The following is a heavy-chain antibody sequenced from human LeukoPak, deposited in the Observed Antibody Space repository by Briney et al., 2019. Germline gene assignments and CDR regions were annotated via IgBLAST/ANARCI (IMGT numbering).Heavy chain of an antibody. J-gene: IGHJ4*02. CDR3: ARTRIAAAGRLDY. CDR2: ISYDGSNK. CDR1: GFTFSSYA. V-gene: IGHV3-30*01. D-gene: IGHD6-13*01. Sequence: GGSLRLSCAASGFTFSSYAMHWVRQAPGKGLEWVAVISYDGSNKYYADSVKGRFTISRDNSKNTLYLQMNSLRAEDTAVYYCARTRIAAAGRLDYWGQGTLVTVSS.